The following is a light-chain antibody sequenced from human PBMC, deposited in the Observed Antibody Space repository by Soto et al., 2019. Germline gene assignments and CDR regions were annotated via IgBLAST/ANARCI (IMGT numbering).Light chain of an antibody. CDR3: QQYGSSPT. CDR2: DTS. V-gene: IGKV3-20*01. J-gene: IGKJ4*01. Sequence: IVLTQSPATLSVSPGERATLSCRASQSVSSLLAWYQQKPRQAPRLLIYDTSSRATGIPDRFSGSGSGTDFTLTISRLEPADSAVYYCQQYGSSPTFGGGTKVEIK. CDR1: QSVSSL.